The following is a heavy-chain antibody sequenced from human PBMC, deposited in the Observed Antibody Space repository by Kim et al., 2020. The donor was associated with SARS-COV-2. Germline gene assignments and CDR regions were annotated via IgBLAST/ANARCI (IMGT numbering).Heavy chain of an antibody. CDR3: AKRRWGTPAAATSY. CDR1: GFTFSSFA. V-gene: IGHV3-23*01. Sequence: GGSLRLSCAASGFTFSSFAMSWVRQAPGKGLEWVSVLGGSGGSTYYADPVKGRFTISRDNSKNMLYLQMNSLRAEDTAVYYCAKRRWGTPAAATSYWGQG. D-gene: IGHD2-15*01. CDR2: LGGSGGST. J-gene: IGHJ4*02.